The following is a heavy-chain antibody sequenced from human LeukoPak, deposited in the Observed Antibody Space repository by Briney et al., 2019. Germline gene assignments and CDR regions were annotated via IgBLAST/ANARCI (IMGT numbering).Heavy chain of an antibody. J-gene: IGHJ4*02. Sequence: PSETLSHTCAVYGGSFSGYYWSWIRQPPGKGLEWIGEINHSGGTNYNPSLKSRVTISVDTSKNQFSLKLSSVTAADTAVYYCARGRIGDYEGYFDYWGQGTLVTVSS. CDR1: GGSFSGYY. CDR3: ARGRIGDYEGYFDY. CDR2: INHSGGT. D-gene: IGHD4-17*01. V-gene: IGHV4-34*01.